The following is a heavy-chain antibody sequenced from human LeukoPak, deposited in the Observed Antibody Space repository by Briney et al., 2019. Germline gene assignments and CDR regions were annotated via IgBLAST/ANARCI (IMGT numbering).Heavy chain of an antibody. CDR1: GGSISSGGYY. D-gene: IGHD6-19*01. Sequence: PSQTLSLTCTVSGGSISSGGYYWSWIRQPPGKGLEWIGYIYHSGSTYYNPSLKSRVTISVDRSKNQFSLKLSSVTAADTAVYYCARLGRWLVPIHHWYFDLWGRGTLVTVSS. V-gene: IGHV4-30-2*01. CDR2: IYHSGST. J-gene: IGHJ2*01. CDR3: ARLGRWLVPIHHWYFDL.